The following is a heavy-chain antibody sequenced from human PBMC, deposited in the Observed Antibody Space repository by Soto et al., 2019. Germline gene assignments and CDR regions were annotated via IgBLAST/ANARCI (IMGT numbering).Heavy chain of an antibody. V-gene: IGHV3-9*01. J-gene: IGHJ4*02. CDR1: GFTFDDCA. Sequence: EVQLVESGGGLVQPGRSLRLSCAASGFTFDDCAMHWVRQAPGKGLEWVSGISWNSGSIGYADSVKGRFTISRDNAKNSLYLQMNSLRAEDTALYYCAKDFSDIWDYRRDFDYWGQGTLVTVSS. CDR3: AKDFSDIWDYRRDFDY. D-gene: IGHD1-7*01. CDR2: ISWNSGSI.